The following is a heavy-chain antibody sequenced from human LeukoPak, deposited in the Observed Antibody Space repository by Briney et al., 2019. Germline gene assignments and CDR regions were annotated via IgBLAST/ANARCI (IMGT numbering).Heavy chain of an antibody. V-gene: IGHV3-11*01. CDR1: GFTFRDYN. D-gene: IGHD3-9*01. Sequence: GGSLRLSCAASGFTFRDYNMNWVRQAPGKGLEWVSYITDSGSTIHYADSVNGRFTISRDNAKNSLYLQMNSLRAEDSAVYYCARSIGLTGGGVDVWGRGATVTVSS. CDR2: ITDSGSTI. CDR3: ARSIGLTGGGVDV. J-gene: IGHJ6*02.